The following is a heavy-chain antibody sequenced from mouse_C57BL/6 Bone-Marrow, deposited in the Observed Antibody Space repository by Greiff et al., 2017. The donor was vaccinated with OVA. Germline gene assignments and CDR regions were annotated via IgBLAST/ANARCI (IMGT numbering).Heavy chain of an antibody. V-gene: IGHV14-4*01. CDR3: TNYYGSSYDY. D-gene: IGHD1-1*01. CDR1: GFNIKDDY. J-gene: IGHJ2*01. CDR2: IDPENGDT. Sequence: VQLQPSGAELVRPGASVKLSCTASGFNIKDDYMHWVKQRPEQGLEWIGWIDPENGDTEYASKFQGKATITADTSSNTAYLQLSSLTSEDTAVYYCTNYYGSSYDYWGQGTTLTVSS.